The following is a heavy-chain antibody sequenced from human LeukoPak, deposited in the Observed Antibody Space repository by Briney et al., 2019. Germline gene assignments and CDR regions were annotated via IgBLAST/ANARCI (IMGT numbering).Heavy chain of an antibody. CDR2: ISSSGSTI. CDR3: ATGNFWEPDY. D-gene: IGHD3-3*01. V-gene: IGHV3-48*03. J-gene: IGHJ4*02. Sequence: PGGSLRLSCAASGFTFSSYEMNWVRQAPGKGLEWVSYISSSGSTIYYADSVKGRFTISSDNAKNSLYLQMNSLRVEDTAVYYCATGNFWEPDYWGQGTLVTVSS. CDR1: GFTFSSYE.